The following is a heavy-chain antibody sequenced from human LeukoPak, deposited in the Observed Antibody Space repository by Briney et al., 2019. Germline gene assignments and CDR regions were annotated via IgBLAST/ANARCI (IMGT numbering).Heavy chain of an antibody. CDR2: IYYSGST. Sequence: SETLSLTCTVSGGSISSSSYYWGWIRQPPGKGLEWIGSIYYSGSTYYNPSLKSRVTISVDTSKNQFSLKLSSVTAADTAVYYCARGSIYDSSGYDYWGQGTLVTVSS. D-gene: IGHD3-22*01. CDR1: GGSISSSSYY. V-gene: IGHV4-39*07. CDR3: ARGSIYDSSGYDY. J-gene: IGHJ4*02.